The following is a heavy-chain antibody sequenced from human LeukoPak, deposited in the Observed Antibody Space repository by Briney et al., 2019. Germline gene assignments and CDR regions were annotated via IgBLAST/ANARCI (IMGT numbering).Heavy chain of an antibody. CDR2: IYYSGST. D-gene: IGHD3-10*01. CDR1: GGSISSYY. CDR3: ARARGHYYGSGPIDY. J-gene: IGHJ4*02. V-gene: IGHV4-59*01. Sequence: SETLSLTCTVSGGSISSYYWNWIRQPPGKGLEWIGYIYYSGSTNYNPSLKSRVTISVDTSKNQFSLKLSSVTAADTAVYYCARARGHYYGSGPIDYWGQGTLVTVSS.